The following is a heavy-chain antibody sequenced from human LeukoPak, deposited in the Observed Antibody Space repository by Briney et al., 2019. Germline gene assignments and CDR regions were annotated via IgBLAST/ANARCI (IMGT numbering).Heavy chain of an antibody. V-gene: IGHV3-23*01. CDR3: AKDPRYYESSSYLY. Sequence: GGSLRLSCAASGFTFGSYAMTWVRQAPGKGLQWVSGISGSGGSTYYADSVKGRFTISRDNTKNTLYLQMNSLSAEDTAVYYCAKDPRYYESSSYLYWGQGTLVTISS. CDR2: ISGSGGST. CDR1: GFTFGSYA. J-gene: IGHJ4*02. D-gene: IGHD3-22*01.